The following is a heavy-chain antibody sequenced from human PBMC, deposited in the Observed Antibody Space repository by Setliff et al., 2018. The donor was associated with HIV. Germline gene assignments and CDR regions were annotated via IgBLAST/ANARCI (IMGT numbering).Heavy chain of an antibody. V-gene: IGHV3-11*04. J-gene: IGHJ6*03. CDR3: AKDPVLATVTRYYYYYMDV. Sequence: GGSLRLSCAASGFTFSDYYMSWIRQAPGKGLEWISYISRGGRTKYYADSVKGRFTISRDNAKNSLYLQMNSLRAEDTTIYYCAKDPVLATVTRYYYYYMDVWGKGTTVTVSS. D-gene: IGHD4-4*01. CDR1: GFTFSDYY. CDR2: ISRGGRTK.